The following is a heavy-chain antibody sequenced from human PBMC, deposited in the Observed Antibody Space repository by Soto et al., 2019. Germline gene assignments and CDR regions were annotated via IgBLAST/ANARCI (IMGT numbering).Heavy chain of an antibody. CDR2: IIPIFGTA. CDR1: GGTFSSYA. D-gene: IGHD3-16*02. CDR3: ARGGDSYDYVWGSYRPDPHYYYYGMDV. V-gene: IGHV1-69*13. Sequence: SVKVSCKASGGTFSSYAISWVRQAPGQGLEWMGGIIPIFGTANYAQKFQGRVTITADASTSTAYMELSSLRSEDPAVYYCARGGDSYDYVWGSYRPDPHYYYYGMDVWGQGTTVTVSS. J-gene: IGHJ6*02.